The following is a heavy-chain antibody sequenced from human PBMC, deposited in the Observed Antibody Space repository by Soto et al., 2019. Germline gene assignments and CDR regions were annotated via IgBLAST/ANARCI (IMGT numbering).Heavy chain of an antibody. J-gene: IGHJ4*02. D-gene: IGHD6-19*01. CDR2: INHSGST. V-gene: IGHV4-34*01. CDR1: GGCFTGYY. Sequence: PSETLSLTCAVYGGCFTGYYWSWIRQLPGNGLEWIGEINHSGSTNYNPSLKSRVTISVDTSKNQFSLKLTSVTAADTAVYYCTRDPRDRGAWYRPVGLDYWGQGTLVTGSS. CDR3: TRDPRDRGAWYRPVGLDY.